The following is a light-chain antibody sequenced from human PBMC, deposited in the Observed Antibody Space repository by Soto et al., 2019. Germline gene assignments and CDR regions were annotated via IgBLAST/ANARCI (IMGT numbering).Light chain of an antibody. CDR1: SSDVGSYNR. CDR3: SSFTSSTTYV. J-gene: IGLJ1*01. CDR2: EVS. Sequence: QSVLTQPPSVSGSPGQSVAVSCTGTSSDVGSYNRVSWYQQHPGTAPKLMIYEVSNRPSGVPDRFSGSKSGNTASLTISGLQDEDEADYYCSSFTSSTTYVFGTGTKVTVL. V-gene: IGLV2-18*02.